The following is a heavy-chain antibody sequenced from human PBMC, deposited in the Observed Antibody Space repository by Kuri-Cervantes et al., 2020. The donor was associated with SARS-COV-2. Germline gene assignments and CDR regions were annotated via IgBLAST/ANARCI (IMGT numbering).Heavy chain of an antibody. J-gene: IGHJ4*02. V-gene: IGHV4-39*01. CDR3: ARLMVVIAIPDSPYYFDY. D-gene: IGHD2-21*01. CDR2: IYYSGST. Sequence: SETLSLTCTVSGGSISSSSYYWGWIRQPPGKGLEWIGSIYYSGSTYYNPSLKSRVTISVDTSKNQFSLKPSSVTAADTAVYYCARLMVVIAIPDSPYYFDYWGQGTLVTVSS. CDR1: GGSISSSSYY.